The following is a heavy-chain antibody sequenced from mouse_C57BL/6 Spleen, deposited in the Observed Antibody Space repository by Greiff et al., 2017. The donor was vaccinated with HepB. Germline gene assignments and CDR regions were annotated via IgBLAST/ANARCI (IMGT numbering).Heavy chain of an antibody. D-gene: IGHD4-1*01. CDR2: IYPGDGDT. CDR3: ARWRTGTGDY. V-gene: IGHV1-82*01. Sequence: QVQLQQSGPELVKPGASVKISCKASGYAFSSSWLNWVKQRPGKGLEWIGRIYPGDGDTNYNGKFKGKATLTADKSSSTAYMQLSSLTSEDSAVYFCARWRTGTGDYWGQGTTLTVSS. CDR1: GYAFSSSW. J-gene: IGHJ2*01.